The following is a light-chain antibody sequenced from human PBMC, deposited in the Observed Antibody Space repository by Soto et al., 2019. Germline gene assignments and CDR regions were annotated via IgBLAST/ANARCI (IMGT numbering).Light chain of an antibody. CDR1: SGHSSYT. Sequence: QLVLTQSPSASASLGASVKLTCTLSSGHSSYTIAWHQQQPEKGPRYLMTLNSDGSHSNGDVIPDRFSGSSSGAECNDSISILLSVDDADPYCQTWGTGIDVFGGGTKLTVL. J-gene: IGLJ3*02. CDR2: LNSDGSH. CDR3: QTWGTGIDV. V-gene: IGLV4-69*01.